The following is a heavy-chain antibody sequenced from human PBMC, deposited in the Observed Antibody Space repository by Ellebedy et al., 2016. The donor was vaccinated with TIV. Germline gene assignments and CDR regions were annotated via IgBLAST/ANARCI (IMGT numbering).Heavy chain of an antibody. CDR1: GGTFSSYG. V-gene: IGHV1-69*13. D-gene: IGHD3-10*01. CDR3: ARERSKGGAFDI. Sequence: SVKVSCXASGGTFSSYGISWVRQAPGQGLEWMGGIIPIFGTANYAQKFQGRVTITADESTSTAYMELSSLRSEDTAVYYCARERSKGGAFDIWGQGTMVTVSS. CDR2: IIPIFGTA. J-gene: IGHJ3*02.